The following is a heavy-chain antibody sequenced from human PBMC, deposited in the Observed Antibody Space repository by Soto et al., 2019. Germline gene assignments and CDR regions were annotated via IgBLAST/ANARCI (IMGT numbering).Heavy chain of an antibody. CDR1: GFTFSNAW. CDR2: IKSKTDGGTT. CDR3: TVRYCSSTSCPYYYYGMDV. Sequence: PXGSLWLSCSASGFTFSNAWMSWIRQATGKGLDWVGRIKSKTDGGTTDYAAPVKGRFTISRDDSKNTLYLQMNSLKTEDTAVYYCTVRYCSSTSCPYYYYGMDVWGQGHTVTVSS. D-gene: IGHD2-2*01. J-gene: IGHJ6*02. V-gene: IGHV3-15*01.